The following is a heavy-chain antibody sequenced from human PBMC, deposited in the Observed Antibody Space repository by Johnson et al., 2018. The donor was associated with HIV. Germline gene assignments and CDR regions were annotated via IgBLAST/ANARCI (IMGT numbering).Heavy chain of an antibody. J-gene: IGHJ3*02. CDR3: AKAPYGSGIRPGAFDI. Sequence: QVQLVESGGGVVQPGGSLRLSCATSGFTFSSYAMHWVRQAPGKGLEWVSVIFSVGDVYYADSVKGRFTISRDNSKTTLYLQMNSLRAEDTAVYYCAKAPYGSGIRPGAFDIWGQGTMVTVSS. V-gene: IGHV3-NL1*01. CDR1: GFTFSSYA. CDR2: IFSVGDV. D-gene: IGHD3-10*01.